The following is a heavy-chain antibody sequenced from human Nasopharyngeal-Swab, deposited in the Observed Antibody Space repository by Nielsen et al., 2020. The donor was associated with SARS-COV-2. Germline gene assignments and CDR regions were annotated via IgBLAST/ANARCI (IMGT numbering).Heavy chain of an antibody. J-gene: IGHJ4*02. Sequence: GESLKISCAASGFTFSSYSMNWVRQAPGKGLEWVSSSSSSSSYIYYADSVKGRFTISRDNAKNSLYLQMNSLRAEDTAVYYCARSIAARPFDYWGQGTLVTVSS. D-gene: IGHD6-6*01. CDR2: SSSSSSYI. CDR1: GFTFSSYS. CDR3: ARSIAARPFDY. V-gene: IGHV3-21*01.